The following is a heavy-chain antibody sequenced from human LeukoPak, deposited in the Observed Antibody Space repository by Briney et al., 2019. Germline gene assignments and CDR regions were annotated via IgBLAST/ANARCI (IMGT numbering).Heavy chain of an antibody. Sequence: GGSLRLSCAASGFTFSSYEMNWVRQAPGKGLEWLSHISSAAGKIYYADSVAGRFTISRDNAKNSLYLQMNSLRAEDTAVYYCVREWLSWGQGTLVTVSS. CDR2: ISSAAGKI. CDR3: VREWLS. J-gene: IGHJ4*02. D-gene: IGHD5-24*01. V-gene: IGHV3-48*03. CDR1: GFTFSSYE.